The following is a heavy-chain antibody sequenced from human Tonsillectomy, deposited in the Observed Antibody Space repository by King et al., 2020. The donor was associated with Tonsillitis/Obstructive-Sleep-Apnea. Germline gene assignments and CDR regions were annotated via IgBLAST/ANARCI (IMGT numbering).Heavy chain of an antibody. CDR1: GFTFTDYS. V-gene: IGHV3-21*01. CDR2: ISVSSRFK. J-gene: IGHJ4*02. CDR3: ARPVNSGDFDY. D-gene: IGHD6-19*01. Sequence: VQLVEAGGGLVKPGGSLRLSCAPFGFTFTDYSMNWVRQAPGKGLEWVSIISVSSRFKYYADSVKGRFTISRDNAKNALYLQMNSLRPEDTAVYYCARPVNSGDFDYWGQGTLVTVSS.